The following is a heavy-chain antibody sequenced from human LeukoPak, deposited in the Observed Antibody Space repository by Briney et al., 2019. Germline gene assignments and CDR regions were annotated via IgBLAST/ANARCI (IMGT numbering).Heavy chain of an antibody. CDR2: INPSGGST. CDR1: GYTFTSYY. CDR3: ARVGFISTSSHYLWLMDV. V-gene: IGHV1-46*01. D-gene: IGHD6-13*01. J-gene: IGHJ6*04. Sequence: ASVKVSCKASGYTFTSYYMHWVRQAPGQGLEWMGIINPSGGSTSYAQKFQGRVTMTRDTSTSTVYMELSSLRSEDTAVYYCARVGFISTSSHYLWLMDVWGKGTTVTVSS.